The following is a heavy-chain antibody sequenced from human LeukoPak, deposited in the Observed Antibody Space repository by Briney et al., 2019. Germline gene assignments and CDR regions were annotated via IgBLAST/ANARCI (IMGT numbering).Heavy chain of an antibody. Sequence: AAVKVSCKVSGYTLSELSMDWVRPAPGKGLEWMGGLYPEDGETIYAQKFQGRVTMTEDTSKDPAYMELSSWRSEGPARDYCSTTLVVNDNDFYALDIWGKGTMVTVSS. J-gene: IGHJ3*02. CDR2: LYPEDGET. D-gene: IGHD3/OR15-3a*01. CDR3: STTLVVNDNDFYALDI. CDR1: GYTLSELS. V-gene: IGHV1-24*01.